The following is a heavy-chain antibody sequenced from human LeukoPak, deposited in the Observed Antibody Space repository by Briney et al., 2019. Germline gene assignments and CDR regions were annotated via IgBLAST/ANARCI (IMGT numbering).Heavy chain of an antibody. CDR2: ISYDGSNK. CDR3: AKDSIFGVVLDYFDD. Sequence: PGGSLRLSCAASGFTFSRYGMHWVRQAPGKGLEWVAVISYDGSNKYYAESVKGRFTISRDNSKNTLYLQMNSLRAEAQAVYYCAKDSIFGVVLDYFDDWGQGTLVTVSS. CDR1: GFTFSRYG. D-gene: IGHD3-3*02. J-gene: IGHJ4*02. V-gene: IGHV3-30*18.